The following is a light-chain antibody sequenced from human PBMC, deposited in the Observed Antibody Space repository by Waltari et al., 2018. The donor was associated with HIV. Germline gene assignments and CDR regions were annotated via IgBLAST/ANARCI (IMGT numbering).Light chain of an antibody. CDR3: QSFDTRSSGFLV. J-gene: IGLJ3*02. Sequence: QSVLTQPPSVSGAPGQTVTISCTGSSSNIGANYDVHWYQQLPGRAPKVLVYGNIYGPPGVADRFSGSASGPSSSLAITGLQADDEDYYYCQSFDTRSSGFLVFGGGTRVTVL. CDR1: SSNIGANYD. CDR2: GNI. V-gene: IGLV1-40*01.